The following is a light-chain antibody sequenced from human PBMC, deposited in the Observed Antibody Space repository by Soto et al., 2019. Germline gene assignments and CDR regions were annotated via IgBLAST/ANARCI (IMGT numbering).Light chain of an antibody. CDR2: GNS. Sequence: QSVLTQPPSVSGAPGQRVTISCTGSSSNIGAGYDVHWYQQLPGTAPKLLIYGNSNRPSGVPDRFSGSKSGTSASLAITGLQAEDEADYYCQSYDSSLSGWGFGTGTKLTVL. V-gene: IGLV1-40*01. CDR3: QSYDSSLSGWG. CDR1: SSNIGAGYD. J-gene: IGLJ1*01.